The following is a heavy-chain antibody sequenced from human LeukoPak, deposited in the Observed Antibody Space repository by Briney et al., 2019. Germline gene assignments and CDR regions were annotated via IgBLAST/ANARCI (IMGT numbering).Heavy chain of an antibody. CDR1: GFTFSSYW. J-gene: IGHJ4*02. Sequence: GGSLRLSCAASGFTFSSYWMSWVRQAPGKGLEWVANIKQDGSEKYYVDSVKGRFTISRDNAKNSLYLQMNSLRAEDTAVYYCAREGFPYYYDSGGYLCFMDGGQGTLVTVSS. CDR2: IKQDGSEK. D-gene: IGHD3-22*01. CDR3: AREGFPYYYDSGGYLCFMD. V-gene: IGHV3-7*01.